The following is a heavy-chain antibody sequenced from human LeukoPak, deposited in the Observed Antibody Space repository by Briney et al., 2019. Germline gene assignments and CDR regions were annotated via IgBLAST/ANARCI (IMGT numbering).Heavy chain of an antibody. Sequence: GGSLRLSCAGSGFSFSSRSYFMSWVRQPPGKGLEWVANINHDGSVKNYVDSVKGRFTISRDNAKKSLYLQMNSLRAEDTAVYYCARAYQLLFVDTHFDYWGQGTLVTVSS. CDR1: GFSFSSRSYF. V-gene: IGHV3-7*01. CDR2: INHDGSVK. CDR3: ARAYQLLFVDTHFDY. D-gene: IGHD2-2*01. J-gene: IGHJ4*02.